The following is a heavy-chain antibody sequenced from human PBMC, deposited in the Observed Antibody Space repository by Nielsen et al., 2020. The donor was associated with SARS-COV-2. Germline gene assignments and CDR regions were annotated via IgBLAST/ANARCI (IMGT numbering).Heavy chain of an antibody. J-gene: IGHJ4*03. V-gene: IGHV3-23*01. CDR2: ISSST. Sequence: GESLKISCAGSGFTFSDYYMSWVRQAPGKGLEWVSAISSSTYYADSVKGRFTVSRDNSKNTLYLQMNSLRAEDTAVYYCAKRSGYTSGWYGDYWGQGTTVTVSS. CDR1: GFTFSDYY. D-gene: IGHD6-19*01. CDR3: AKRSGYTSGWYGDY.